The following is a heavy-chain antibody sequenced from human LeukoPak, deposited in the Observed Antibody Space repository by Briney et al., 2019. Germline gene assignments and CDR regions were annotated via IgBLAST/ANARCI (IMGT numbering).Heavy chain of an antibody. D-gene: IGHD2-8*01. Sequence: GGSLRLSCAASGFTFSSYAVSWVRQAPGKGLEWVSSISGSGGSTYSADSVKGRFTISRDNSKNTLYLQMNSLRAEDTALYYCAKDRSCTNDICHGDFDFWGQGTLVTVSS. CDR2: ISGSGGST. V-gene: IGHV3-23*01. J-gene: IGHJ4*02. CDR1: GFTFSSYA. CDR3: AKDRSCTNDICHGDFDF.